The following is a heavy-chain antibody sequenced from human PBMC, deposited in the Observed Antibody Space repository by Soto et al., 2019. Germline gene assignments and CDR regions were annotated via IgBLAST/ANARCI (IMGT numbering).Heavy chain of an antibody. V-gene: IGHV1-69*02. CDR3: ARKVKLHYFDY. CDR1: GGTFSSYT. Sequence: ASVKVSCKASGGTFSSYTISWVRQAPGQGLEWMGRIIPILGIANYAQKFQGRVTITADKSTSTAYMELSSLRSEDTAVYYCARKVKLHYFDYWGQGTLVTVSS. D-gene: IGHD1-26*01. J-gene: IGHJ4*02. CDR2: IIPILGIA.